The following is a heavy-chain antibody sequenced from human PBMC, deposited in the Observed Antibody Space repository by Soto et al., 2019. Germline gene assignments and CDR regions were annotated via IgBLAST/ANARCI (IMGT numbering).Heavy chain of an antibody. CDR2: ISGSGGST. CDR1: GFTFSSYA. V-gene: IGHV3-23*01. CDR3: AKGGIDFGLELRGLDWFDP. D-gene: IGHD4-17*01. Sequence: EVQLLESGGGLVQPGGSLRLSCAASGFTFSSYAMSWVRQAPGKGLEWVSAISGSGGSTYYADSVKGRFTISRDNSKNTLYLQMNSLRAEDTAGYYCAKGGIDFGLELRGLDWFDPWGQGTLVTVSS. J-gene: IGHJ5*02.